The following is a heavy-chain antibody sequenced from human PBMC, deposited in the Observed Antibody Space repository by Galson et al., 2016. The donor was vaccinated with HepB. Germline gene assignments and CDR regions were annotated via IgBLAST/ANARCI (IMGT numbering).Heavy chain of an antibody. CDR2: IIPISGTS. J-gene: IGHJ6*01. V-gene: IGHV1-69*13. Sequence: SVKVSCKASGGTFNSYSLNWVRQAPGQGLEWMAEIIPISGTSNYAQKFQGRVTFTADESTSTAYMELSSLRSEDTAVYYCGGVEDGYNRHYYLGMDVWGQGTTVTVSA. D-gene: IGHD5-24*01. CDR3: GGVEDGYNRHYYLGMDV. CDR1: GGTFNSYS.